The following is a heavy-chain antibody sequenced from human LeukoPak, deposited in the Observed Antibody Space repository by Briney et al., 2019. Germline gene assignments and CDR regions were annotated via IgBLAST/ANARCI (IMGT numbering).Heavy chain of an antibody. D-gene: IGHD3-3*01. J-gene: IGHJ6*03. CDR3: ARVGVGYYYYYYMDV. Sequence: SETLSLTCTVSGGSISSYYWSWIRQPPGKGLEWIGYIYYSGSTNYNPSLEGRVTISVDTSKNQFSLKLSSVTAADTAVYYCARVGVGYYYYYYMDVWGKGTTVTVSS. CDR2: IYYSGST. CDR1: GGSISSYY. V-gene: IGHV4-59*01.